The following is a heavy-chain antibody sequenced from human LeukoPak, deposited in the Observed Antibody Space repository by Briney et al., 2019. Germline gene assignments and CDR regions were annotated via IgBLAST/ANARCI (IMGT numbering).Heavy chain of an antibody. D-gene: IGHD3-22*01. J-gene: IGHJ4*02. CDR2: INPSGGST. V-gene: IGHV1-46*01. CDR1: GYTFTCYY. CDR3: ARDGYYYDSSGYYRPYYYFDY. Sequence: ASVKVSCKASGYTFTCYYMHWVRQAPGQGLEWMGIINPSGGSTSYAQKFQGRVTMTRDTSTSTVYMELSSLRSEDTAVYYCARDGYYYDSSGYYRPYYYFDYWGQGTLVTVSS.